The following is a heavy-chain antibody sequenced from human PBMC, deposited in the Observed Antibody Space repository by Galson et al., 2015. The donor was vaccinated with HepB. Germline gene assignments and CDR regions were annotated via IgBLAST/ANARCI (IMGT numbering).Heavy chain of an antibody. CDR2: IYPGDSDT. D-gene: IGHD5-24*01. J-gene: IGHJ6*02. CDR3: ATAGGDGYNGDYYYSSGMDV. Sequence: QSGAEVKKPGESLKISCKGSGYSFTSYWIGWVRQMPGKGLEWMGIIYPGDSDTRYSPSFQGQVTISADKSISTAYLQWSSLKASDTAMYYCATAGGDGYNGDYYYSSGMDVWGQGTTVTVAS. CDR1: GYSFTSYW. V-gene: IGHV5-51*01.